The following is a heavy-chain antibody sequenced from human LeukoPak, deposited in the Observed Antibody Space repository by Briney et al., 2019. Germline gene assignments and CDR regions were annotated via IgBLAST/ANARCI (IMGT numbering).Heavy chain of an antibody. V-gene: IGHV4-59*01. J-gene: IGHJ2*01. Sequence: SETLSLTCTVSGGAISSYYWSRIRQPPGKGLEWIGYIYYSGSTNYNPSLKSRVTMSVDTSKNQFSLRLASVTAADTAVYHCARGGWSLDLWGRGTLVTVSS. CDR3: ARGGWSLDL. CDR1: GGAISSYY. CDR2: IYYSGST. D-gene: IGHD1-26*01.